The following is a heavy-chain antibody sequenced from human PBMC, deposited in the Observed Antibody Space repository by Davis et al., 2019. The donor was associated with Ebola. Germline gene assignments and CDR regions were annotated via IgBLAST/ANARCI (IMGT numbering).Heavy chain of an antibody. V-gene: IGHV4-61*09. J-gene: IGHJ4*02. D-gene: IGHD7-27*01. CDR2: IYTSGSA. CDR3: ARRLWGVDN. CDR1: GDSISSGSYY. Sequence: SETLSLTCTVSGDSISSGSYYWSWIRQPAGKGLEWIGHIYTSGSANYSPSLRSRVSISVDTSKNQFFLNLSSVTAADTAVYYCARRLWGVDNWGQGTLVTVSS.